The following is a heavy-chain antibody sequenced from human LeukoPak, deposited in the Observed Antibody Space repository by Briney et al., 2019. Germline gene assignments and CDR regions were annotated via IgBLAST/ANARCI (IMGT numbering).Heavy chain of an antibody. CDR3: ARDLYYDSSGYYGGSDY. J-gene: IGHJ4*02. D-gene: IGHD3-22*01. CDR1: GYTFTNYG. CDR2: IIPIFGTA. Sequence: SVKVSCKASGYTFTNYGVSWVRQAPGQGLEWMGGIIPIFGTANYAQKFQGRVTITADKSTSTAYMELSSLRSEDTAVYYCARDLYYDSSGYYGGSDYWGQGTLVTVSS. V-gene: IGHV1-69*06.